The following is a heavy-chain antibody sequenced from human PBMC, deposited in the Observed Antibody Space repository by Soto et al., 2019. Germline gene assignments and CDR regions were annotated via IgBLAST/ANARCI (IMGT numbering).Heavy chain of an antibody. CDR2: IRSKAYGGTT. Sequence: GGSLRLSCTASGFTFGDYAMSWFRQAPGKGLEWVGFIRSKAYGGTTEYAAAVKGRFTISRDDSKSIAYLQMNSLKTEDTAVYYCTRDAPNSGYDWDHYYYYYMDVWGKGTTVTVSS. J-gene: IGHJ6*03. D-gene: IGHD5-12*01. CDR3: TRDAPNSGYDWDHYYYYYMDV. CDR1: GFTFGDYA. V-gene: IGHV3-49*03.